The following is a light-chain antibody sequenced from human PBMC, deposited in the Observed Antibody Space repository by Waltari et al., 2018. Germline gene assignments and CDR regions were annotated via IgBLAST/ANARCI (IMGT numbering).Light chain of an antibody. V-gene: IGKV2-28*01. Sequence: DIVMTQSPLSLPVTPGEPASSSCRPSQSLLHSNGYNYLDWYLQKTGQSPQVLIYLSSSRASGVPDRFSGSGSGTDFTLNISRVEAEDVGVYYCMQALQTPLTFGGGTKVEIK. CDR1: QSLLHSNGYNY. CDR2: LSS. J-gene: IGKJ4*01. CDR3: MQALQTPLT.